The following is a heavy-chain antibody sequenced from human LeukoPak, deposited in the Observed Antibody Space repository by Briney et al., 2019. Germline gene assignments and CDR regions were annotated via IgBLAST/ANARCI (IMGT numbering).Heavy chain of an antibody. CDR1: GGSISSYY. CDR2: IYYSGSN. V-gene: IGHV4-59*01. Sequence: PSETLSLTCTVSGGSISSYYWSWIRQPPGKGLEWIGYIYYSGSNNYNPSLKSRVTISVDTSKNQFSLKLSTVTAADTAVYYCARDAFDIWGQGTMVTVSS. J-gene: IGHJ3*02. CDR3: ARDAFDI.